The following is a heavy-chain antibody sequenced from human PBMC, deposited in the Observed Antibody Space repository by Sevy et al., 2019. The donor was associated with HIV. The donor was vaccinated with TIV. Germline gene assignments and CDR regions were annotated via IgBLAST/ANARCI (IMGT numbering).Heavy chain of an antibody. D-gene: IGHD3-22*01. Sequence: GGSLRLSCAASGFTFSSYGMHWVRQAPGKGLEWVAVIWNDRSNKEYADSLKGRFTISRDNSKNTLYLQMNSLRAEDTAVYYCASLPNNYYDSGGYSGNDAFDIWGQGTMVTVSS. CDR3: ASLPNNYYDSGGYSGNDAFDI. CDR2: IWNDRSNK. CDR1: GFTFSSYG. J-gene: IGHJ3*02. V-gene: IGHV3-33*01.